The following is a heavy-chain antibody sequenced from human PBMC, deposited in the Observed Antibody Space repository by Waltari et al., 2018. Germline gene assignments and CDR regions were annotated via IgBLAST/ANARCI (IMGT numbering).Heavy chain of an antibody. D-gene: IGHD3-16*01. Sequence: QVQLQESGPGLVKPSQTLSLTCTVSGGPISSGGYSWSGIRQHPGKGLEWIGYIYYSGSTYYNPSLKSRVTISVDTSKNQFSLKLSSVTAADTAVYYCARDLMQDAFDIWGQGTMVTVSS. J-gene: IGHJ3*02. CDR1: GGPISSGGYS. V-gene: IGHV4-31*03. CDR2: IYYSGST. CDR3: ARDLMQDAFDI.